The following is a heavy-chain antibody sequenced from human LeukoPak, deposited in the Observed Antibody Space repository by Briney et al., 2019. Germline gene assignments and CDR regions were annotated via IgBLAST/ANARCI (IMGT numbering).Heavy chain of an antibody. Sequence: SVKVSCKASGGTFSSYAINWVRQAPGQGLEWMGGTIPIFGTANYAQKFQGRVAITTDASMSTAYLDLSSLRSDDTAVYYCARVFARSGEISGSYYYYWGQGTQVTVSS. V-gene: IGHV1-69*05. CDR3: ARVFARSGEISGSYYYY. CDR1: GGTFSSYA. CDR2: TIPIFGTA. D-gene: IGHD1-26*01. J-gene: IGHJ4*02.